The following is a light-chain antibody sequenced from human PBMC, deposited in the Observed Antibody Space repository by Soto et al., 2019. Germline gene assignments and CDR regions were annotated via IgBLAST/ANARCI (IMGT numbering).Light chain of an antibody. Sequence: EILFTQSPGTLSLSPGERVTLSCRASQSVSSGYLAWYQQKAGQAPRLLIYDASNRATGIPARFSGRGSGTDFTLAINRLEPEDFTLYYCQQRSNWPLTFGGGTKVDIK. J-gene: IGKJ4*01. CDR1: QSVSSGY. CDR3: QQRSNWPLT. CDR2: DAS. V-gene: IGKV3D-20*02.